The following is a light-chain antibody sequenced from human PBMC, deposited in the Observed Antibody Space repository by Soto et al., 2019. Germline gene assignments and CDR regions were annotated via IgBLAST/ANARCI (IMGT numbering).Light chain of an antibody. CDR1: QSISSW. CDR3: QQYNTYPYT. V-gene: IGKV1-5*01. CDR2: DAS. J-gene: IGKJ2*01. Sequence: DIQRTQSPSTLSASVGDRVTITCRASQSISSWLAWYQQKPGKAPNLLIYDASSLESGVPSRFSGSGSGTEFTLTISSLQPDDFTTYYCQQYNTYPYTFGQGTKLEIK.